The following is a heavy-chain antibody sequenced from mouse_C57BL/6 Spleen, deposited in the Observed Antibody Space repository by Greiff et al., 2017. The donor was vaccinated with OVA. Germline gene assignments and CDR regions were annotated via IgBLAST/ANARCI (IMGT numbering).Heavy chain of an antibody. V-gene: IGHV1-50*01. J-gene: IGHJ3*01. CDR3: ARLGNSWFAY. CDR2: IDPSDSYT. D-gene: IGHD2-1*01. CDR1: GYTFTSYW. Sequence: QVQLQQSGAELVKPGASVKLSCKASGYTFTSYWMQWVKQRPGQGLEWIGEIDPSDSYTNYNQKFKGKATLTVDTSSSTAYMQLSSLTSEDSAVYYCARLGNSWFAYWGQGTLVTVSA.